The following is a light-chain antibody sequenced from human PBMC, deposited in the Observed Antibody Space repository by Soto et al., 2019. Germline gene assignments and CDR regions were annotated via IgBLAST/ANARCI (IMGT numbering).Light chain of an antibody. Sequence: EIVMTQSPATLSVSPGERATLSCRASQSVSNNVAWYQQKPGQAPRLLIYHAATRATGIPARFSGSGSGTEVTLTISSLQSEDFAGYYCQQYNEWPLTFGGGTKVESK. J-gene: IGKJ4*01. CDR2: HAA. CDR3: QQYNEWPLT. V-gene: IGKV3-15*01. CDR1: QSVSNN.